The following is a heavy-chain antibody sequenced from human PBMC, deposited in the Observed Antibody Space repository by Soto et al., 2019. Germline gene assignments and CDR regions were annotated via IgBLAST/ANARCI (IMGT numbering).Heavy chain of an antibody. J-gene: IGHJ4*02. Sequence: QVQLVQSGAEVKKPGASVKVSCTASGYTFTSYAIHWVRQAPGQRLEWMGWVNAGNGNTKYSHKLQGRVTITRDTSASTAYMELSSLRSEDTAVYYCARDVGYNWNLIDYWGQGTLVTVSS. CDR1: GYTFTSYA. CDR3: ARDVGYNWNLIDY. CDR2: VNAGNGNT. D-gene: IGHD1-20*01. V-gene: IGHV1-3*01.